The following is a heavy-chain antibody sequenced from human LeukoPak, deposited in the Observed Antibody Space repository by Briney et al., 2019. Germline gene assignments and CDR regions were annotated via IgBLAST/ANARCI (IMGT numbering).Heavy chain of an antibody. V-gene: IGHV4-61*01. Sequence: PSETLSLTCTVSGGSVSSGSYYWSWIRQPPGKGLEWIGYIYYSGSTNYNPSLKSRVTISVDTSKNQFSLKLSSVTAADTAVYYCARLPGTTETSRHYYYYGMDVWGQGTTVTVSS. CDR1: GGSVSSGSYY. CDR2: IYYSGST. CDR3: ARLPGTTETSRHYYYYGMDV. D-gene: IGHD1-7*01. J-gene: IGHJ6*02.